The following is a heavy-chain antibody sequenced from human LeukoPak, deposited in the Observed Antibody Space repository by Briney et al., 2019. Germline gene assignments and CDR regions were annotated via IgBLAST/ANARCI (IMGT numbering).Heavy chain of an antibody. CDR3: ARESGYDSFDY. CDR2: VNGDGTST. CDR1: GFTFSSYW. V-gene: IGHV3-74*01. D-gene: IGHD5-12*01. J-gene: IGHJ4*02. Sequence: GGSLRLSCAASGFTFSSYWMYWVRQAPGKGLVWVSRVNGDGTSTRYGDSVKGRLTISRDNAKNTVYLQMNSLRAEDTAVYYCARESGYDSFDYWGQGTLVTVSS.